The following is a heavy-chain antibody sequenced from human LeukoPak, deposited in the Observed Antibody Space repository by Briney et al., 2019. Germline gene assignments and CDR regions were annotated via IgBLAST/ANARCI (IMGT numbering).Heavy chain of an antibody. CDR2: ISSYNGDT. CDR1: GYTFTSYG. J-gene: IGHJ4*02. Sequence: ASVKVSCKASGYTFTSYGITWVRQAPGQGLEWMGWISSYNGDTKYAQRVQGRVTVTTDTSTSTAYMELRSLSLDDTAVYYCARGDYGGGFDYWGQGTLVTVSS. CDR3: ARGDYGGGFDY. V-gene: IGHV1-18*01. D-gene: IGHD4-23*01.